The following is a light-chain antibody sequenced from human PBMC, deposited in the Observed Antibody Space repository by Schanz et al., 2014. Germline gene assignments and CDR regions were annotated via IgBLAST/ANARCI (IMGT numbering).Light chain of an antibody. Sequence: QSALTQPASVSASPGQSITISCNGTSSDVGGFNYVSWYQQHPDKPPKLMIYDVRKRPSGVSDRFSGSKSGNTASLTISGLQAEDEADYYCSSYTGSTSFWVFGGGTRLTVL. J-gene: IGLJ3*02. CDR2: DVR. CDR3: SSYTGSTSFWV. V-gene: IGLV2-14*03. CDR1: SSDVGGFNY.